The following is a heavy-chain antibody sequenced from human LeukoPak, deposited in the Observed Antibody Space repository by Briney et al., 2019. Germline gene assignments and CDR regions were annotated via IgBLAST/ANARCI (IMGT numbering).Heavy chain of an antibody. D-gene: IGHD2-15*01. J-gene: IGHJ4*02. CDR2: IKQDGSEK. CDR3: ARVPSGYCSGGSCYSLDY. Sequence: GGSLRLSCVASGFTFSDYYMSWVRQPPGKGLEWVANIKQDGSEKYYVDSVKGRFTISRDNAKNSLFLQMNSLRAEDTAVYYCARVPSGYCSGGSCYSLDYWGQGTLVTVSS. V-gene: IGHV3-7*01. CDR1: GFTFSDYY.